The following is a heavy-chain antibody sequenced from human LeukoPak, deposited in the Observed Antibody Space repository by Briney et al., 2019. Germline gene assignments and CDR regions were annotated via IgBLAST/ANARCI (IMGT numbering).Heavy chain of an antibody. CDR1: GGSISSYY. D-gene: IGHD1-26*01. Sequence: PSETLSLTCTVSGGSISSYYWSWIRQPPGKGLEWIGYIYYSGSTNYNPSLKSRVTISVDTSKNQFSLKLSSVTAADTAVYYCARGDGSYPYYFDYWGQGTLVTVSS. J-gene: IGHJ4*02. V-gene: IGHV4-59*08. CDR3: ARGDGSYPYYFDY. CDR2: IYYSGST.